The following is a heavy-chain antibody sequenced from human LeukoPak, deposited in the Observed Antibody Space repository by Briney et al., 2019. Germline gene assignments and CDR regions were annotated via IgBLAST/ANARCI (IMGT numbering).Heavy chain of an antibody. CDR3: ARGLKGLSYGSGSYYRYYYYGMDV. V-gene: IGHV4-34*01. J-gene: IGHJ6*02. D-gene: IGHD3-10*01. CDR2: INQSGST. CDR1: GGSFSGYY. Sequence: SETLSLTCAVYGGSFSGYYWSWIRQPPGKGLEWIGEINQSGSTNYNPSLKSRVTISVDTSKNQFSLKLSSVTAADTAVYYCARGLKGLSYGSGSYYRYYYYGMDVWGQGTTVTVSS.